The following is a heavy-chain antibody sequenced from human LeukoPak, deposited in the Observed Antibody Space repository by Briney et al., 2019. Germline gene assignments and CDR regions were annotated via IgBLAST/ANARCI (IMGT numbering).Heavy chain of an antibody. V-gene: IGHV3-30*19. CDR2: ISYDGSNK. CDR1: GFTFSSYG. Sequence: GRSLRLSCAASGFTFSSYGMHWVRQAPGKGLEWVAVISYDGSNKYYADSVKGRFTISRDNSKNTLYLQMNSLRAKDTAVYYCAREIITTRETDFDYWGQGTLVTVSS. J-gene: IGHJ4*02. D-gene: IGHD3-3*01. CDR3: AREIITTRETDFDY.